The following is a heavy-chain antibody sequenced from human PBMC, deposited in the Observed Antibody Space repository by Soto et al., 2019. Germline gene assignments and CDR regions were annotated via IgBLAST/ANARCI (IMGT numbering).Heavy chain of an antibody. D-gene: IGHD3-22*01. CDR3: TTDPVTMIVVVPSSG. CDR1: GFTFSSYG. V-gene: IGHV3-33*08. J-gene: IGHJ4*02. Sequence: GGSLRLSCAASGFTFSSYGMHWVRQAPGKGLEWVAVIYDGSNKYYADSVKGRFTISRDNSKNTLYLQMNSLKTEDTAVYYCTTDPVTMIVVVPSSGWGQGTLVTVSS. CDR2: IYDGSNK.